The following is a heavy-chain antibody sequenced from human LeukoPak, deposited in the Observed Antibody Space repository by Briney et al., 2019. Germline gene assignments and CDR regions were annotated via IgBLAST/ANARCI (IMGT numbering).Heavy chain of an antibody. CDR2: IYYRGST. V-gene: IGHV4-59*08. CDR1: GGSISSYY. D-gene: IGHD5-18*01. Sequence: SETLSLTCTVSGGSISSYYWSWIRQPPGKGLEWIGYIYYRGSTNYNPSLKSRVTISVDTSKNQFSLKLSSVTAADTAVYYCARLHTAIYYDAFDIWGQGTMVTVSS. CDR3: ARLHTAIYYDAFDI. J-gene: IGHJ3*02.